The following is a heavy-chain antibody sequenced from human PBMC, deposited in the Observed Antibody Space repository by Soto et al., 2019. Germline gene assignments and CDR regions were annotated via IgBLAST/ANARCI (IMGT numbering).Heavy chain of an antibody. V-gene: IGHV1-69*13. J-gene: IGHJ6*02. Sequence: GASVKVSCKASGGTFSSYAISWVRQAPGQGLEWMGGIIPIFGTANYAQKFQGRVTITADESTSTAYMELSSLRSEDTAVYYCARGEYSSSNYYYYYGMDVWGQGTTVTVSS. CDR2: IIPIFGTA. CDR3: ARGEYSSSNYYYYYGMDV. CDR1: GGTFSSYA. D-gene: IGHD6-6*01.